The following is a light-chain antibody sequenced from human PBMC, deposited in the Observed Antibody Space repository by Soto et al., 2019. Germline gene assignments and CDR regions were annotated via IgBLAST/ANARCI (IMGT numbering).Light chain of an antibody. CDR1: QSISNY. V-gene: IGKV1-39*01. J-gene: IGKJ5*01. Sequence: EIPMTESPSTLSASVGERVSISLRSSQSISNYLNWYQQKPGKAPKLLIYSASSSQSGVPSRFSGSGSGTDFTLTISSLQREDFATYYCHQTYRPPITFGQGTRLELK. CDR2: SAS. CDR3: HQTYRPPIT.